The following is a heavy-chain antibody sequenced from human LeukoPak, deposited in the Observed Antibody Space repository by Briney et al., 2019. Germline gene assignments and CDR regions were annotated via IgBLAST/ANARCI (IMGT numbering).Heavy chain of an antibody. CDR3: ARDSYGSGKTDY. Sequence: GGSLRLSCAASGFTFSSCGMHWVRQAPGKGLEWVAVISYDGSNKYYADSVKGRFTISRDNSKNTLYLQMNSLRAEDTAVYYCARDSYGSGKTDYWGQGTLVTVSS. CDR1: GFTFSSCG. D-gene: IGHD3-10*01. J-gene: IGHJ4*02. CDR2: ISYDGSNK. V-gene: IGHV3-30*03.